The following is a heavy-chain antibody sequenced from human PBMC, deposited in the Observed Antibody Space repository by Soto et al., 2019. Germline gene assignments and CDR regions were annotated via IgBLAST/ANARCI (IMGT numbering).Heavy chain of an antibody. V-gene: IGHV1-69*12. Sequence: QVQLVQSGAEVKKPGSSVKVSCKASGGTFSSYAISWVRQAPGQGLEWMGGIIPIFGTANYAQKFQGRVTITADESTSTAYLELSSLRSEDTAVYHCARGGEQWLVQDWFDPWGQGTLVTVSS. D-gene: IGHD6-19*01. CDR3: ARGGEQWLVQDWFDP. J-gene: IGHJ5*02. CDR2: IIPIFGTA. CDR1: GGTFSSYA.